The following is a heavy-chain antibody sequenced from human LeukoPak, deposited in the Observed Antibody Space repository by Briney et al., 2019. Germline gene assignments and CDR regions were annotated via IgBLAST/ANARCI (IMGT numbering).Heavy chain of an antibody. V-gene: IGHV3-7*03. Sequence: GGSLRLSCAASGFTFSNYWMNWVRQAPGKGLEWVANIKQDGSEKYYVDSVKGRFTISRDNSKSTLYLEMNSLRAEDTAIYYCAKNPLVSGTIYFDSWGQGTLLTVSS. CDR2: IKQDGSEK. J-gene: IGHJ4*02. CDR3: AKNPLVSGTIYFDS. D-gene: IGHD6-19*01. CDR1: GFTFSNYW.